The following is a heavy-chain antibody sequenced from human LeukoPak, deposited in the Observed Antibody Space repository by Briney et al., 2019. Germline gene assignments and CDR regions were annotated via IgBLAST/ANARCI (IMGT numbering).Heavy chain of an antibody. V-gene: IGHV4-31*11. CDR1: GGSFSAYY. CDR2: IYSSGTT. J-gene: IGHJ2*01. CDR3: AREPAGLWYFDL. Sequence: PSETLSLTCAVYGGSFSAYYWSWIRQHPGKGLEWMGYIYSSGTTYYNPSLKSRVTLSVDTSKTQFSLNLTSVTAADTAVYYCAREPAGLWYFDLWGRGTLVTVSS.